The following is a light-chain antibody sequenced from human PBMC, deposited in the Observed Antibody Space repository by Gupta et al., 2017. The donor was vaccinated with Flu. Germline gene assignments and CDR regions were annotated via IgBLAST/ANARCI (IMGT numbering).Light chain of an antibody. V-gene: IGKV3-20*01. CDR3: QHYGSSPFI. J-gene: IGKJ2*01. Sequence: ILLMHSPGTLSLSPGERATLSCSARQSVSSSSLAWYQQKPGQAPRLVIHGASTRASGIPDRFSGSGCGTEFALTISSGEPEDFAVYYCQHYGSSPFIFGQGTXVDIK. CDR2: GAS. CDR1: QSVSSSS.